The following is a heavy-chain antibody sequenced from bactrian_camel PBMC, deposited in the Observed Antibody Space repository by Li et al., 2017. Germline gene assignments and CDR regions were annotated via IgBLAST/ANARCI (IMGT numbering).Heavy chain of an antibody. Sequence: HVQLVESGGGSVQAGGSLNLSCEASGYNYDRNCLGWFRQGPGKEREEVAYIDSAERTDYAESVKGRFTISRDNAKRTLYLQMNSLTPDDTATYYCAADLPERPDAPRELRGPCRERKYSHWGQGTQVTVS. CDR2: IDSAERT. D-gene: IGHD2*01. CDR3: AADLPERPDAPRELRGPCRERKYSH. J-gene: IGHJ4*01. V-gene: IGHV3S55*01. CDR1: GYNYDRNC.